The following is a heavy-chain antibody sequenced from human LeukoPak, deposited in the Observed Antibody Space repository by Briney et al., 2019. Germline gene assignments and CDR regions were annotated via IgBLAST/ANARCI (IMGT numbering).Heavy chain of an antibody. Sequence: SVKVSCKASGGTFSSYAISWVRQAPGQGLEWMGGIIPIFGTANYAQKFQGRVTITADESTSTAYMELSSLRSEDTAVYYCARGPYCGGDCYVIDYWGQGTLVTVSS. V-gene: IGHV1-69*13. CDR3: ARGPYCGGDCYVIDY. CDR2: IIPIFGTA. D-gene: IGHD2-21*02. CDR1: GGTFSSYA. J-gene: IGHJ4*02.